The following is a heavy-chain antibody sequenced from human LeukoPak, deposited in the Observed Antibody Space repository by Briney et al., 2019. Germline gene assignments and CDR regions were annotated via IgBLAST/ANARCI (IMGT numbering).Heavy chain of an antibody. CDR1: GGTFSSYA. CDR2: IIPIFGTA. Sequence: GSSVKVSCKASGGTFSSYAISWVRQAPGQGLEWMGGIIPIFGTANYAQKFQGRVTITTDESTSTAYMELSSLRSEDTAVYYCARGSIPRLPVAGPNYFDYWGQGTLVTASS. D-gene: IGHD6-19*01. CDR3: ARGSIPRLPVAGPNYFDY. V-gene: IGHV1-69*05. J-gene: IGHJ4*02.